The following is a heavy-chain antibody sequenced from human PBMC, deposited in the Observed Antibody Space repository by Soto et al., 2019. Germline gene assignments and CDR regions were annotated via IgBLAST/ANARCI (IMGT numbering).Heavy chain of an antibody. D-gene: IGHD6-13*01. CDR3: AKNGGYSSSWYDY. J-gene: IGHJ4*02. CDR1: GFTCSSYA. Sequence: PGGSLRLSCAASGFTCSSYAMSWVRQAPGKGLEWVSAISGSGGSTYYADSVKGRFTISRDNSKNTLYLQMNSLRAEDTAVYYCAKNGGYSSSWYDYWGQGTLVTVSS. CDR2: ISGSGGST. V-gene: IGHV3-23*01.